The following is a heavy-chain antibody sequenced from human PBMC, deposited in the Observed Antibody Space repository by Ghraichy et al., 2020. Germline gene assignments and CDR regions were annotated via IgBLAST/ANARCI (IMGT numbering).Heavy chain of an antibody. CDR2: ISGDGNYM. CDR3: ARESYGPRGIPFFDS. Sequence: GGSLRLSCAASGFTFSDYYLSWIRQAPGKGLEWVSYISGDGNYMHYADSVKGRLNISRDNAKNALYLQMDSLRAEDTAVYYCARESYGPRGIPFFDSWGQGTLVTVSS. V-gene: IGHV3-11*01. D-gene: IGHD3-16*01. J-gene: IGHJ4*02. CDR1: GFTFSDYY.